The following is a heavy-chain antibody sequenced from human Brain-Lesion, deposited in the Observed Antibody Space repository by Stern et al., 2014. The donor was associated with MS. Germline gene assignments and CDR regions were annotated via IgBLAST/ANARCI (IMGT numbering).Heavy chain of an antibody. CDR3: ASGYRIFDY. CDR1: GGSISSGSDY. J-gene: IGHJ4*02. V-gene: IGHV4-61*02. CDR2: IHASGSA. Sequence: DQLEESGPGLVKPSQTLSLTCTVSGGSISSGSDYWSWIRQPVGKGLEWIGRIHASGSAFYTPSLKSRVTISTDTSMNQFSLELNSATAADTAIYYCASGYRIFDYWGQGILVTVSS. D-gene: IGHD5-18*01.